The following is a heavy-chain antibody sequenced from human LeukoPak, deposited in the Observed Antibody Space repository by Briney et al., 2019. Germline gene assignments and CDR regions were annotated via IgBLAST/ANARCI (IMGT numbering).Heavy chain of an antibody. CDR1: GFNVSSNY. CDR2: IYSGGRT. J-gene: IGHJ4*02. V-gene: IGHV3-53*01. D-gene: IGHD3-22*01. CDR3: AKRADRSGSSYYFDD. Sequence: GGSLRLSCAASGFNVSSNYMSWVRQAPGKGLEWVSVIYSGGRTYNADSVKGRFTMSRDNSKNTVYLQMNSLRAEDTAVYYCAKRADRSGSSYYFDDWGQGTLVTDSS.